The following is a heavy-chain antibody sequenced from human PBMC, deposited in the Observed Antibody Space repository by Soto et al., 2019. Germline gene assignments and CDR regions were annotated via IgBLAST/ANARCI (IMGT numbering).Heavy chain of an antibody. CDR3: ARGKLIVGATVLDWFDP. CDR1: GYTFTSYG. J-gene: IGHJ5*02. V-gene: IGHV1-18*01. CDR2: ISAYNGNT. Sequence: ASVKVSCKASGYTFTSYGISWVRQAPGQGLEWMGWISAYNGNTNYAQKLQGRVTMTTDTSTSTAYMELRSLRSDDTAVYYCARGKLIVGATVLDWFDPWGQGTLVTVSS. D-gene: IGHD1-26*01.